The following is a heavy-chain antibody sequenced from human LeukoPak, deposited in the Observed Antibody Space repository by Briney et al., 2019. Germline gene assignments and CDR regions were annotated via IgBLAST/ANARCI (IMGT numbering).Heavy chain of an antibody. CDR3: ARHVRDYYDSSTTPSRRWFDP. Sequence: PSETLSLTCTVSGYSISSGYYWGWIRQPPGKGLEWIGSIYHSGSTYYNPSLKSRVTISVDTSKNQFSLKLSSVTAADTAVYYCARHVRDYYDSSTTPSRRWFDPWGQGTLVTVSS. V-gene: IGHV4-38-2*02. CDR2: IYHSGST. D-gene: IGHD3-22*01. CDR1: GYSISSGYY. J-gene: IGHJ5*02.